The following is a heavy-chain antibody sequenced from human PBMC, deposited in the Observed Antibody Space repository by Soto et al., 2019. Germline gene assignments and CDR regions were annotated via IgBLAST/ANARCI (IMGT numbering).Heavy chain of an antibody. V-gene: IGHV4-59*12. Sequence: PSETLSLTCTFSGSSIIGYYWTWIRQSPERGLEWIGYIHYSGSANYNPSLNSRLTMSVGRSKSQFPMKLASVTAADTAVYYCARGVGGSGLNWFDPWGQGTLVTVSS. CDR1: GSSIIGYY. J-gene: IGHJ5*02. D-gene: IGHD6-19*01. CDR2: IHYSGSA. CDR3: ARGVGGSGLNWFDP.